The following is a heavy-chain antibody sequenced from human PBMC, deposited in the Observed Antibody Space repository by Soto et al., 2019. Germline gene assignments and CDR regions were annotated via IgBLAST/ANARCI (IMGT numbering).Heavy chain of an antibody. V-gene: IGHV1-69*13. CDR1: GGTFSSYA. CDR3: ARDQMGATDPYYGMDV. J-gene: IGHJ6*02. D-gene: IGHD1-26*01. CDR2: IIPIFGTA. Sequence: GASVKVSCKASGGTFSSYAISWVRQAPGQGLEWMGGIIPIFGTANYAQKFQGRVTITADESTSTAYMELSSLRSEDTAVYYCARDQMGATDPYYGMDVWGQGTTVTVSS.